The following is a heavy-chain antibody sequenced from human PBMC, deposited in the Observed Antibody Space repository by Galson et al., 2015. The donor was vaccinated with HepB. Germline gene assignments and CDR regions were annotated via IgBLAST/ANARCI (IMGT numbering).Heavy chain of an antibody. Sequence: SLRISCAASGFTFSSYAMHWVRQAPGKGLEWVAVISYDGSNKYYADSVKGRFTISRDNSKNTLYLQMNSLRAEDTAVYYCARDWDYGPPEGTVYFDYWGQGTLVTVSS. CDR3: ARDWDYGPPEGTVYFDY. J-gene: IGHJ4*02. CDR2: ISYDGSNK. V-gene: IGHV3-30*04. D-gene: IGHD4-17*01. CDR1: GFTFSSYA.